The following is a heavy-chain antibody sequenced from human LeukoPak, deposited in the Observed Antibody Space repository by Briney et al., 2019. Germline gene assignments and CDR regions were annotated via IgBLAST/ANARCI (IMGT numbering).Heavy chain of an antibody. D-gene: IGHD3-22*01. CDR2: FDPEDGET. V-gene: IGHV1-24*01. J-gene: IGHJ4*02. CDR1: GYTLTELS. Sequence: EASVKDSCKVSGYTLTELSMHWVRQAPGKGLEWMGGFDPEDGETIYAQKFQGRVTMTEDTSTDTAYMELSSLRSEDTAVYYCATDPWSSGYYLTSDYWGQGTLVTVSS. CDR3: ATDPWSSGYYLTSDY.